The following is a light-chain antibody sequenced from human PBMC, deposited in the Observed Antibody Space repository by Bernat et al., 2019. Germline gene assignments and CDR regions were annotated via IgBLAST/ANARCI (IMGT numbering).Light chain of an antibody. J-gene: IGKJ2*01. CDR2: GAS. CDR3: QQYNNWPPPHT. Sequence: EIVMTQSPATLSVSPGERATLSCRASQSVSSNLAWYQQKPGQAPRLLIYGASTRATGIPARFSGSGSGTEFTLTISSLQSADFAVYYCQQYNNWPPPHTFGQGTKLEIK. V-gene: IGKV3-15*01. CDR1: QSVSSN.